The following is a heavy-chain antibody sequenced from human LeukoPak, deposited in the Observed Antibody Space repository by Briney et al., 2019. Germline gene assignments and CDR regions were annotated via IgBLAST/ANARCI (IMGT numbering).Heavy chain of an antibody. CDR3: ARRYSYSSLPDY. D-gene: IGHD6-19*01. CDR2: IYCTGST. V-gene: IGHV4-39*01. CDR1: GGSISSSSYY. J-gene: IGHJ4*02. Sequence: SETLSLTCTVSGGSISSSSYYWGWIRQPPGKGLEWIGSIYCTGSTYYNPSLKSRVTISVYTSKNQFSLKLSSVTAADTAVYYCARRYSYSSLPDYWGQGTLVTVSS.